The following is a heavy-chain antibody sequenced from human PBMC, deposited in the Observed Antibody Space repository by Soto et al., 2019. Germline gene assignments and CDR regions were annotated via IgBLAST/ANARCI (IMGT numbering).Heavy chain of an antibody. CDR3: ARDFATHCSGSTCYPYAY. V-gene: IGHV3-7*03. CDR2: IKHDGSET. J-gene: IGHJ4*02. D-gene: IGHD2-15*01. CDR1: VFTFNTLW. Sequence: PGGSLLLSCAASVFTFNTLWMSWVRQSPGKGLEWVANIKHDGSETYYVDSVKGRFTISRDNAKNSLFLQMNTLRTEDTAVYYCARDFATHCSGSTCYPYAYWGQGAMFTVSS.